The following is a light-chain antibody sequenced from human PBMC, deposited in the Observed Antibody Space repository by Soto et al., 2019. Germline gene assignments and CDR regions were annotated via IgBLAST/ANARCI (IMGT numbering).Light chain of an antibody. CDR1: SSDVGAYKY. Sequence: QSALTQPPSASGSPGQSVTISCTGTSSDVGAYKYVSWYQQYPGKAPNLMIYEVSKRPSGVPERCSGSKSGNTASLAVSGLQTEDDGDYFRTAYVGRNLWVLGGGTKLLV. CDR3: TAYVGRNLWV. V-gene: IGLV2-8*01. CDR2: EVS. J-gene: IGLJ3*02.